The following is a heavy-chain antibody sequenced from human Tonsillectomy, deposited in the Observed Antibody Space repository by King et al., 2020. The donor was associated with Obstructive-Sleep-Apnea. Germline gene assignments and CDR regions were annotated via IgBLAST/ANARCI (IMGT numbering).Heavy chain of an antibody. V-gene: IGHV1-8*01. CDR2: MSPSSGST. J-gene: IGHJ3*02. CDR1: GYTFTSYD. CDR3: ARSRGPGAFDI. Sequence: VQLVESGTEVKKPGASVKVSCKASGYTFTSYDINWVRQATGRGLEWMAWMSPSSGSTAHAQKFQGRVTMTRSASNSTAYMDLSSLQSEDTAVYYCARSRGPGAFDIWGQGKMVIVSS. D-gene: IGHD3-16*01.